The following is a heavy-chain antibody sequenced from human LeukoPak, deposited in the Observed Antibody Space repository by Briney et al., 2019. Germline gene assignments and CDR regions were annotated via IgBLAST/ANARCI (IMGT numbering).Heavy chain of an antibody. CDR3: ARDPLRGVTTRGDY. Sequence: GGSLRLSCAASGFTFSSYSMNWVRQAPGKGLEWVSSISSSSSYIYYVDSVKGRFTISRDNAKNSLYLQMNSLRAEDTAVYYCARDPLRGVTTRGDYWGQGTLVTVSS. CDR2: ISSSSSYI. J-gene: IGHJ4*02. D-gene: IGHD4-17*01. CDR1: GFTFSSYS. V-gene: IGHV3-21*01.